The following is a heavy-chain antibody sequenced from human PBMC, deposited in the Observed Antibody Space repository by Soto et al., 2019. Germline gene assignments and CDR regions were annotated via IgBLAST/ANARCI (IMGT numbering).Heavy chain of an antibody. CDR1: GYTFTSYG. J-gene: IGHJ3*02. V-gene: IGHV1-18*01. CDR2: ISAYNGNT. D-gene: IGHD2-8*01. CDR3: ARDGYCTNGVCSSAFDI. Sequence: QVQLVQSGAEVKKPGASVKVSCKASGYTFTSYGISWVRQAPGQGLEWMGWISAYNGNTNYAQKLQGRVNMTKDTSTITAYMELRSLRSDDTAGYYCARDGYCTNGVCSSAFDIWGQGTMVTFSS.